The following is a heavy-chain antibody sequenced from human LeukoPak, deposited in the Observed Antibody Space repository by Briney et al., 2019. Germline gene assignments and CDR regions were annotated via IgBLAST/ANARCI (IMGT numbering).Heavy chain of an antibody. Sequence: SETLSLTCTVSGGSISGYYWSWIRQPAGKGLEWIGRVYTSGSTNYNPSLKSRVTMSVDTSKNQFSLKLSSVTAADTAVYYCARVRSRRAFDIWGQGTMVTVSS. V-gene: IGHV4-4*07. CDR1: GGSISGYY. CDR2: VYTSGST. CDR3: ARVRSRRAFDI. J-gene: IGHJ3*02.